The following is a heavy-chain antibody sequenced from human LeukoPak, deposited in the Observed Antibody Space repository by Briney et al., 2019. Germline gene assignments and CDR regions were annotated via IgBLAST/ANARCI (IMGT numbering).Heavy chain of an antibody. Sequence: ASVKVSCKASGYTFTSYYMHWVRQAPGQGLEWMGIINPSGGSTSYAQKFQGRVTMTRDTSISTAYMELSRLRSDDTAVYYCARDGGYNWNYLTFDYWGQGTLVTVSS. CDR2: INPSGGST. CDR1: GYTFTSYY. J-gene: IGHJ4*02. V-gene: IGHV1-46*01. D-gene: IGHD1-7*01. CDR3: ARDGGYNWNYLTFDY.